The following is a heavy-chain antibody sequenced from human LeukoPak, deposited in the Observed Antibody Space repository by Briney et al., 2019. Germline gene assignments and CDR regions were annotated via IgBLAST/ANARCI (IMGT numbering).Heavy chain of an antibody. CDR3: AKSDNYYGSGSYDY. Sequence: GGSLRLSCAASGFTFSSYAMSWVRQALGKGLEWVSAISGSGGSTYYADSVKGRFTISRDNSKNTLYLQMNSLRAEDTAVYYCAKSDNYYGSGSYDYWGQGTLVTVSS. CDR1: GFTFSSYA. D-gene: IGHD3-10*01. V-gene: IGHV3-23*01. J-gene: IGHJ4*02. CDR2: ISGSGGST.